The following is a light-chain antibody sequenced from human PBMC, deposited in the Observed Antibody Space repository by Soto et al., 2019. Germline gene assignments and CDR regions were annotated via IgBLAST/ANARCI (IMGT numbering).Light chain of an antibody. CDR1: QDITKY. V-gene: IGKV1-33*01. CDR3: QQYDDLPST. CDR2: DAS. Sequence: DIQMTQSPSSLSASVGDRVTITCQASQDITKYLNWYQQKSGKPPKLLIYDASNLETGVPPRFSGAGSGTEFALTISSLLPEDFGTYYCQQYDDLPSTFGGGTKVEV. J-gene: IGKJ4*01.